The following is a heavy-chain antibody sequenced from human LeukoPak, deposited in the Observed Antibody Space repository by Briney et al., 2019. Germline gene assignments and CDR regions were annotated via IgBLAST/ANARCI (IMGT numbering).Heavy chain of an antibody. CDR1: GYTFTSPG. Sequence: ASVRVSCKASGYTFTSPGITWMRQAPGQGLEWMGWISAYNGNTNYAQKLQGRVTMTTDTSTSTAYMELRSLRSDDTAVYYCARDGGDYYGSGSYYDYWGQGTLVTVSS. J-gene: IGHJ4*02. V-gene: IGHV1-18*01. D-gene: IGHD3-10*01. CDR2: ISAYNGNT. CDR3: ARDGGDYYGSGSYYDY.